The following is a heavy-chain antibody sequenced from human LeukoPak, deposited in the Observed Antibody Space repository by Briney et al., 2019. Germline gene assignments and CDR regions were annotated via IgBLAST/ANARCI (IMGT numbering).Heavy chain of an antibody. J-gene: IGHJ4*02. V-gene: IGHV3-9*03. Sequence: GGSLRLSCAASGFTFDDYAMHWVQQTPGKGLEWVSGISWNSGSIGYADSVKGRFTISRDNAKNSLYLQMNSLRAEDMALYYCAKGGGITIFGVAYFDYWGQGTLVTVSS. CDR1: GFTFDDYA. CDR3: AKGGGITIFGVAYFDY. D-gene: IGHD3-3*01. CDR2: ISWNSGSI.